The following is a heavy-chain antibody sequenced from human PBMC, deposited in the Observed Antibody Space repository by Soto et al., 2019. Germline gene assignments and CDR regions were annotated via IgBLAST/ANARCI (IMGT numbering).Heavy chain of an antibody. CDR1: GYTFTSYG. V-gene: IGHV1-18*01. Sequence: ASVKVSCKASGYTFTSYGISWVRQAPGQGLECMGWISAYNGNTDYAQKLQGRVTMTTXTXXSXXXMXLXXLRXDXTAVYYCARDLNPTYGSGRPIDYWGQGTLVTV. CDR2: ISAYNGNT. CDR3: ARDLNPTYGSGRPIDY. D-gene: IGHD3-10*01. J-gene: IGHJ4*02.